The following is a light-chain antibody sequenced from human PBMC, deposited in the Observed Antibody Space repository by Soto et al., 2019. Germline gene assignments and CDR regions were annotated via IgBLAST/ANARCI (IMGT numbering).Light chain of an antibody. CDR3: CSYAGGYTLYV. CDR2: DVT. J-gene: IGLJ1*01. CDR1: STDVGGYNY. V-gene: IGLV2-11*01. Sequence: QSALTQPRSVSGSPGQSVTLSCTGTSTDVGGYNYVSWCQQHPGKAPKLIIYDVTNRPSGVPDRFSGSKSGNTASLTISGLQAEDEADYYCCSYAGGYTLYVFGTGTKLTVL.